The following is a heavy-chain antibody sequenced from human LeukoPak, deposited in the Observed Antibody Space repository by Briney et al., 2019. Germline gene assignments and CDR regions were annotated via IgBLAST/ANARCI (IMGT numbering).Heavy chain of an antibody. Sequence: SETLSLTCTVSGGSTNTSHYWAWIRQPPGKRLEWIGSIYYSGSTDYSPSLRRRVTISVDTSKNQFSLKLSSVTAADTAVYYCAREWFGSSAGWFGPWGQGTLVTVSS. D-gene: IGHD3-10*01. V-gene: IGHV4-39*02. CDR1: GGSTNTSHY. CDR3: AREWFGSSAGWFGP. J-gene: IGHJ5*02. CDR2: IYYSGST.